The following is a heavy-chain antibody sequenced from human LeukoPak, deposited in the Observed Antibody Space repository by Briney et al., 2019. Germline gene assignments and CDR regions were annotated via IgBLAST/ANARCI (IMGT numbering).Heavy chain of an antibody. CDR2: IYHDGRT. V-gene: IGHV4-59*01. J-gene: IGHJ6*03. Sequence: PSETLSLTCTVSGGSISSSYWSWIRQPPGKGLEWIGYIYHDGRTNYNPSHKRRVTISVDTSKDHFSLNLSSVTAADTAVYYCARGSHYYYYMDVWGKGTPVTVSS. CDR3: ARGSHYYYYMDV. CDR1: GGSISSSY.